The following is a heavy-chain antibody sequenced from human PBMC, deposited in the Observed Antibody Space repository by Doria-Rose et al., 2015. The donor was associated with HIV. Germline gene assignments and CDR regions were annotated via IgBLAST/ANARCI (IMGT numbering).Heavy chain of an antibody. J-gene: IGHJ6*02. CDR3: ARGLLRGGWNDVDYYYGMDV. Sequence: QVQLQESGAGLVKPSETLSLTCAVFGGSFSGYYWSWIRQPPGKGLEWIGEIHHSGSTNYKTSVKSRVTISLDTSKNLFSLKLSSVTAADTAVYYCARGLLRGGWNDVDYYYGMDVWGQGTAVTVSS. V-gene: IGHV4-34*01. CDR1: GGSFSGYY. D-gene: IGHD1-1*01. CDR2: IHHSGST.